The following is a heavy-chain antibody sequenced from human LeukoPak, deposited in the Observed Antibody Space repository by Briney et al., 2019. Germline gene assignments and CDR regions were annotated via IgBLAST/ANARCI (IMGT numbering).Heavy chain of an antibody. V-gene: IGHV4-34*01. D-gene: IGHD4-11*01. J-gene: IGHJ6*02. CDR2: INHSGST. CDR1: GGSFSGYY. CDR3: ATYSSPYYYYYYGMDV. Sequence: SETLSLTCAVYGGSFSGYYWSWIRQPPGKGLEWIGEINHSGSTNYNPSLKSRVTISVDTSKNQSSLKLSSVTAADTAVYYCATYSSPYYYYYYGMDVWGQGTTVTVSS.